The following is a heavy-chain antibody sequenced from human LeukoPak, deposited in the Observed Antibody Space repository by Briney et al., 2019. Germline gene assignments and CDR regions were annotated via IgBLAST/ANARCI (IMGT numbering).Heavy chain of an antibody. D-gene: IGHD3-10*01. J-gene: IGHJ6*03. CDR2: IIPIFGTA. CDR3: ATHLRGSEYYYYMDV. CDR1: GGTFSSYA. V-gene: IGHV1-69*05. Sequence: SVKVSCKASGGTFSSYAISWVRQAPGQGLEWMGGIIPIFGTANYAQKFQGRVTITTDESTSTAYMELSSLRSEDTAVYYCATHLRGSEYYYYMDVWGKGTTVTVSS.